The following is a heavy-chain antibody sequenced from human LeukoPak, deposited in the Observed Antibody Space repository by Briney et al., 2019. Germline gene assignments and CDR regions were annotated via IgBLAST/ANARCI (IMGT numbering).Heavy chain of an antibody. CDR2: ISYDGSNK. D-gene: IGHD6-19*01. CDR1: GFTFSNYG. J-gene: IGHJ4*02. V-gene: IGHV3-30*03. Sequence: GRSLRLSCAASGFTFSNYGMHWVRKAPGKGLEWVAVISYDGSNKYYADSVKGRFTISRDNSKNTLYLQMNSLRAEDTAVCYCAAVAGTWAFDYWGQGTLVTVSS. CDR3: AAVAGTWAFDY.